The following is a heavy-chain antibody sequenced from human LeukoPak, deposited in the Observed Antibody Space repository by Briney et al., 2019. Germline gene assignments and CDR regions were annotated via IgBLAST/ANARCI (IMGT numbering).Heavy chain of an antibody. J-gene: IGHJ4*02. CDR2: IYPGDSDT. Sequence: NTEESLKISCEGSGYNFSNCLIGWVRQMPGKGLEWMGIIYPGDSDTRYGPSFQGQVTISADKSISTAYLQWSSLKASDTAMYYCARHGGGASGGNSGFDYWGQGTLVTVSS. CDR3: ARHGGGASGGNSGFDY. V-gene: IGHV5-51*01. D-gene: IGHD4-23*01. CDR1: GYNFSNCL.